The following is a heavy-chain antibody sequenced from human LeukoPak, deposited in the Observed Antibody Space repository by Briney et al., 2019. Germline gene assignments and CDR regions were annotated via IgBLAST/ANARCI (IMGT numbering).Heavy chain of an antibody. CDR3: ARGAGWYGI. Sequence: PSEALSLTCTVSGGSASSDYWSWIRQPPGKGLEWIGYIYYSGSTKYNPSLKSRVTISLDTSKNQLPLKLNSVTAADTAVYYCARGAGWYGIWGQGTLVTVSS. CDR2: IYYSGST. V-gene: IGHV4-59*02. CDR1: GGSASSDY. D-gene: IGHD6-19*01. J-gene: IGHJ4*02.